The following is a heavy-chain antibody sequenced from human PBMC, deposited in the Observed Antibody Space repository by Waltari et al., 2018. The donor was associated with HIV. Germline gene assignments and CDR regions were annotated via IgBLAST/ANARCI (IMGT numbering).Heavy chain of an antibody. D-gene: IGHD2-15*01. J-gene: IGHJ4*02. CDR3: ARGFRVGCSDATCYSHY. CDR1: GFTLNSYW. V-gene: IGHV3-74*01. Sequence: EVQLVESGGNLVQPGGSLRLSCAASGFTLNSYWRHWVGQAPGTGLVWVSRRNRDATSTAYADSVKGRFTISRDNAKNTLYLQMNSLRAEDTAVYYCARGFRVGCSDATCYSHYWGQGTLVTVSS. CDR2: RNRDATST.